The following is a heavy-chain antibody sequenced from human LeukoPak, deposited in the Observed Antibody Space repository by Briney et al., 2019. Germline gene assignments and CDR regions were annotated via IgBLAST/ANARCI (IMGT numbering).Heavy chain of an antibody. V-gene: IGHV4-61*02. J-gene: IGHJ4*02. D-gene: IGHD3-3*01. CDR3: ARERNDFWSGYYDY. CDR2: IYTSGST. CDR1: GGSISTSSHY. Sequence: SETLSLTCTVSGGSISTSSHYWSWIRQPAGKGLEWIGRIYTSGSTNYNPSLKSRVTISIDTSKNQFSLNLNSVTAADTAVYYCARERNDFWSGYYDYWGQGTLVTVSS.